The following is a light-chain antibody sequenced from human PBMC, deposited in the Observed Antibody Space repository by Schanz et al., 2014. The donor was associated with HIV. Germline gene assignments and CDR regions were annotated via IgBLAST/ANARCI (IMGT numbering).Light chain of an antibody. CDR2: DAF. V-gene: IGKV3-15*01. J-gene: IGKJ2*01. CDR1: QSVSSN. Sequence: EIVLTQSPGSLSLSPGERATLSCRASQSVSSNLAWYQHKPGQAPRLLIYDAFTRATGVPVRFSGSGSGTDFTLTISGLQSEDFAVYYCQQYSDWPPSTFGQGTKLEIK. CDR3: QQYSDWPPST.